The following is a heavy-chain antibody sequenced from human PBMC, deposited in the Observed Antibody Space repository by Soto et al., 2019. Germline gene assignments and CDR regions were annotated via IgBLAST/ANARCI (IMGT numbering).Heavy chain of an antibody. CDR1: GFTFSNFA. CDR2: ITGSTGTT. Sequence: DVQVLESGGGSVQPGGSLRLSCAVSGFTFSNFAMSWVRHAPGKGLEWVSEITGSTGTTYYADSVRGRFMISRDNSQNTLHLQMNSLRPEDTAVYYCAKDTSSSPYYIDVWGKGTTVTVSS. CDR3: AKDTSSSPYYIDV. D-gene: IGHD2-2*01. V-gene: IGHV3-23*01. J-gene: IGHJ6*03.